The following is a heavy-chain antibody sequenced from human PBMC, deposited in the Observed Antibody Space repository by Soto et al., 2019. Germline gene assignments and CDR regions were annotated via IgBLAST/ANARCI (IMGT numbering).Heavy chain of an antibody. D-gene: IGHD2-8*01. V-gene: IGHV6-1*01. CDR1: GDSVSSNSAA. CDR3: ARGSLRPDIVLMVYAFGFDP. J-gene: IGHJ5*02. Sequence: PSQTLSLTCAISGDSVSSNSAAWNWIRQSPSRGLEWLGRTYYRSKWYNDYAVSVKSRITINPDTSKNQFSLQLNSVTPEDTAVYYCARGSLRPDIVLMVYAFGFDPWGQGTLVTVSS. CDR2: TYYRSKWYN.